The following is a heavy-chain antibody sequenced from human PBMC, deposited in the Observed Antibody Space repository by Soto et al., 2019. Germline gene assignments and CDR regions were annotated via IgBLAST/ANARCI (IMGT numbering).Heavy chain of an antibody. D-gene: IGHD6-6*01. CDR3: ARGHIAARPSDY. CDR2: INHSGST. V-gene: IGHV4-34*01. Sequence: LSLTCAVYGGSFSGYYWSWIRQPPGKGLEWIGEINHSGSTNYNPSLKSRVTISVDTSKNQFSLKLSSVTAADTAVYYCARGHIAARPSDYWGQGTLVTVSS. J-gene: IGHJ4*02. CDR1: GGSFSGYY.